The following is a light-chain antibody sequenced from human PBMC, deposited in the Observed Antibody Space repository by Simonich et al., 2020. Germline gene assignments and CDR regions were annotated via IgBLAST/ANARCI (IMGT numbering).Light chain of an antibody. Sequence: QSALTQPASVSGSPGQSITISCTGTSSDVGGYNYVSWYQQHPGNAPKLKIYDVSKRPSGVSNRVSGAKAGNTASLTISGLQAEDEADYYCSSYTSSSTLVFGGGAKLTVL. CDR1: SSDVGGYNY. V-gene: IGLV2-14*01. J-gene: IGLJ2*01. CDR3: SSYTSSSTLV. CDR2: DVS.